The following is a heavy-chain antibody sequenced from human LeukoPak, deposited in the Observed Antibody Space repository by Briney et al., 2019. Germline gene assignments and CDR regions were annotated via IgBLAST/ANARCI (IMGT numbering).Heavy chain of an antibody. CDR2: IYYSGST. Sequence: PSETLSLTCTVSGASISSSSCYWGWIRQPPGKGLEWIGSIYYSGSTYYNPSLKSRVTMSVDTSKNQFSLKLSSVTAADTAVYYCARVYYDILTGYQYYYYMDVWGKGTTVTISS. V-gene: IGHV4-39*07. CDR1: GASISSSSCY. J-gene: IGHJ6*03. CDR3: ARVYYDILTGYQYYYYMDV. D-gene: IGHD3-9*01.